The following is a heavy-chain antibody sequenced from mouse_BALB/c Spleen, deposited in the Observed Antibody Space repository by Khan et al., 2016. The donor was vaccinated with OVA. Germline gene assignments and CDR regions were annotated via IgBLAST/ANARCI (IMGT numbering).Heavy chain of an antibody. CDR2: INSGSTTI. J-gene: IGHJ2*01. V-gene: IGHV5-17*02. CDR1: GFTFSSFG. D-gene: IGHD4-1*01. Sequence: EVQLQESGGGLVQPGGSRQLSCAASGFTFSSFGMHWVRQAPEKGLEWVAYINSGSTTIYYADPVKGRFTISRDNPKNTLFLQMTSLRSEDTAMYYCARGNWAYWGQGTTLTVSS. CDR3: ARGNWAY.